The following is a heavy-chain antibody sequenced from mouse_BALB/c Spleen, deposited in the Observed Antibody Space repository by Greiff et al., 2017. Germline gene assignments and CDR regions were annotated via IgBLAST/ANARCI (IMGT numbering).Heavy chain of an antibody. CDR2: IWAGGST. V-gene: IGHV2-9*02. J-gene: IGHJ4*01. CDR1: GFSLTSYG. CDR3: ARDGEVAMDY. Sequence: QVQLKESGPGLVAPSQSLSITCTVSGFSLTSYGVHWVRQPPGKGLEWLGVIWAGGSTNYNSALMSRLSISKDNSKSQVFLKMNSLQTDDTAMYYYARDGEVAMDYWGQGTSVTVSS.